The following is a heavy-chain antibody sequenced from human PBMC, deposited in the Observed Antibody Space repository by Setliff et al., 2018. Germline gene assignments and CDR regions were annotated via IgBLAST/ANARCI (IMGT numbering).Heavy chain of an antibody. D-gene: IGHD4-17*01. CDR2: ISGSSSYI. CDR3: ARGTGARMTTVTPIDY. CDR1: GFTFSNYA. J-gene: IGHJ4*02. V-gene: IGHV3-21*01. Sequence: PGGSLRLSCAASGFTFSNYAMSWVRQAPGKGLEWVSSISGSSSYIYYADSVKGRFTISRDNAKNSLYLQMNSLRAEDTAVYYCARGTGARMTTVTPIDYWGQGTLVTSPQ.